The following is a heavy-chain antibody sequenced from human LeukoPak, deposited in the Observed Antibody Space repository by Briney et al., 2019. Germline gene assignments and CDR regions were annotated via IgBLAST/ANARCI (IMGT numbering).Heavy chain of an antibody. Sequence: PSETLSVTCTVSGGSIRSYYWSWIRQALGKGLEWIGFISYSGYTSYSPSLKSRVAISVDTSKSQFSLRLSSMTAADTAIYYCARGRNDNGGMFFDSWAQGTLVTVSS. CDR3: ARGRNDNGGMFFDS. CDR1: GGSIRSYY. V-gene: IGHV4-59*01. D-gene: IGHD4-23*01. CDR2: ISYSGYT. J-gene: IGHJ4*02.